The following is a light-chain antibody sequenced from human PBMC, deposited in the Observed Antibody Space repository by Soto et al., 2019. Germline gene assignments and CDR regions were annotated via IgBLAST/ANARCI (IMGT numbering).Light chain of an antibody. CDR2: LNSDGSH. V-gene: IGLV4-69*01. CDR3: QTWGTGIPV. Sequence: QLVLTQSPSASASLGASVKLTCTLSSGHSSYAIAWHQQQPEKGPRYLMKLNSDGSHSKGDVIPDRFSGSSSGAARYLIIASLHYEDEADYYCQTWGTGIPVFGGGTKLTVL. CDR1: SGHSSYA. J-gene: IGLJ2*01.